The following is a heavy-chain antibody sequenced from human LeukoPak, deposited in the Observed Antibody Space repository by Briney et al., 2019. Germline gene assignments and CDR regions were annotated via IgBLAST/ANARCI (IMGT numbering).Heavy chain of an antibody. V-gene: IGHV4-59*01. CDR2: IYYSGST. CDR3: AGKEMTTTVPDYYYYYGMDV. D-gene: IGHD4-4*01. Sequence: SETLSLTCTVSGGSISSYYWSWIRQPPGKGLEWIGYIYYSGSTNYNPSLKSRVTISVDTSKNQFSLKLSSVPAADTAVYYCAGKEMTTTVPDYYYYYGMDVWGQGTTVTVSS. J-gene: IGHJ6*02. CDR1: GGSISSYY.